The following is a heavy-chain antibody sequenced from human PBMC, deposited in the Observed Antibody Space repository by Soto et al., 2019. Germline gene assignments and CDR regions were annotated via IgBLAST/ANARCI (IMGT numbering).Heavy chain of an antibody. J-gene: IGHJ4*02. Sequence: QVQLVQSGAEVKKPGSSVKVSCKASGGTFSDQAFIGVRQAPGQGLEWMGGILPVFGTPNYAQKFQGRVTSTADESTSTAYMELSSLRSDDTDIYYCARASRVVEFISYFFDYWGQGTLVTVSS. CDR3: ARASRVVEFISYFFDY. CDR2: ILPVFGTP. V-gene: IGHV1-69*01. D-gene: IGHD2-15*01. CDR1: GGTFSDQA.